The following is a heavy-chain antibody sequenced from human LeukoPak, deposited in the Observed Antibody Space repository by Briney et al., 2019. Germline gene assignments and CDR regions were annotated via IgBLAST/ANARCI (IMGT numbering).Heavy chain of an antibody. Sequence: GGSLRLSCAASGFTFSSYAMSWVRQAPGKGLEWVSTISGSGGSTYYADSVKGRFTISRDNSKNTLYLQMNSLRAEDTAVYYCAREDSSSSLEYYYYGMDVWGQGTTVTVSS. J-gene: IGHJ6*02. CDR3: AREDSSSSLEYYYYGMDV. D-gene: IGHD6-6*01. CDR2: ISGSGGST. CDR1: GFTFSSYA. V-gene: IGHV3-23*01.